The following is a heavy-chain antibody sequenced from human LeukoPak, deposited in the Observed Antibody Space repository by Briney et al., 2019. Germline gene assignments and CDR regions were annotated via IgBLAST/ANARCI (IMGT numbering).Heavy chain of an antibody. D-gene: IGHD3-10*01. CDR1: GGSFSGYY. J-gene: IGHJ4*02. V-gene: IGHV4-34*01. Sequence: SETLSLTCAVYGGSFSGYYWSWIRQPPGKGLEWIGEINHSGSTNYNPSLKSRVTISVDTSKNQFPLKLTSVTAADTAVYYCARVGSYTVPDWGQGTLVTVSS. CDR3: ARVGSYTVPD. CDR2: INHSGST.